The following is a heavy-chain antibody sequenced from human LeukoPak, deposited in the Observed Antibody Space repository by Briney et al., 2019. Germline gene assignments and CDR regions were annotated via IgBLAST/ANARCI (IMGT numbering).Heavy chain of an antibody. CDR2: ISSSSSYT. D-gene: IGHD6-13*01. Sequence: GGSLRLSCAASGFTFSDYYMSWIRQAPGKGLEWVSYISSSSSYTNYADSVKGRFTISRDNAKNSLYLQMNSLRAEDTAVYYCARGDYGSTWYDFFFDYWGQGILVTVSS. V-gene: IGHV3-11*05. CDR3: ARGDYGSTWYDFFFDY. CDR1: GFTFSDYY. J-gene: IGHJ4*02.